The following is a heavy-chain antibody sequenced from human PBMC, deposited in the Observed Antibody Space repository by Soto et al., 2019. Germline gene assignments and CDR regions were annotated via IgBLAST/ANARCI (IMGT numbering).Heavy chain of an antibody. CDR1: GFSLNTTGVG. D-gene: IGHD4-4*01. J-gene: IGHJ4*02. V-gene: IGHV2-5*01. Sequence: SGPTLVNPTQTLTLTCSFSGFSLNTTGVGVGWVRQPPGKALEWLTLIYWNGDTRDSPSLKSRLTVTKDASRNQVALTMTNMDPVDTATYYCAHLPPFADYNFEQWGQGTRVTVSS. CDR3: AHLPPFADYNFEQ. CDR2: IYWNGDT.